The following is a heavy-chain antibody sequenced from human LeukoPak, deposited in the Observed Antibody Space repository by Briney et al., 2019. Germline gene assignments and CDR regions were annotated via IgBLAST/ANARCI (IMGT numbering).Heavy chain of an antibody. Sequence: PGGSLRLSCAASGFSFSNAWMRWVRQAPGKELEWVGRIKSKSDGGTTDYAAPVKGRFTISRDDSKNTLYLQMNSLKTEDTAVYYCTTGTEQQWLSLDYWGQGTLVTVSS. V-gene: IGHV3-15*01. CDR1: GFSFSNAW. CDR3: TTGTEQQWLSLDY. D-gene: IGHD6-19*01. CDR2: IKSKSDGGTT. J-gene: IGHJ4*02.